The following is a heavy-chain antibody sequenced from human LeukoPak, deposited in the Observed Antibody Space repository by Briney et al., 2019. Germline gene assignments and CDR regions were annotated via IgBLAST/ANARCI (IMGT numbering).Heavy chain of an antibody. V-gene: IGHV3-33*01. D-gene: IGHD5-12*01. CDR3: ARGRLGLPDDY. CDR2: IWYDGSNK. J-gene: IGHJ4*02. Sequence: GGSLRLSCAASGFTFSSYGMHWVRQAPGKGLEWVAVIWYDGSNKYYADSVKGRFTISRDNSKNTLYLQMNSLRAEDTAVYYCARGRLGLPDDYWGQGTLVTVSS. CDR1: GFTFSSYG.